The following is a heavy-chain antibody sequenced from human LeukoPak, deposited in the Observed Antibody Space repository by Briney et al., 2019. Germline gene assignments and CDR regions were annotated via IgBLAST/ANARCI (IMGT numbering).Heavy chain of an antibody. J-gene: IGHJ5*02. Sequence: SETLSHTCNVFGDSTSSSSCYWGWIRQPLGKGLEWIGNIYYSGDTYYSPSLKSRVSISVDTSKNQFSLKLSSVTAADTAVYYCVREVVVGFDPWGQGILVTVSS. CDR2: IYYSGDT. CDR1: GDSTSSSSCY. D-gene: IGHD2-15*01. V-gene: IGHV4-39*02. CDR3: VREVVVGFDP.